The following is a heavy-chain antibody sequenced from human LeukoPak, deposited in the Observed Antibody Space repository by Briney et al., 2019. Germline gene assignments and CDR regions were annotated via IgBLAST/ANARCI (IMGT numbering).Heavy chain of an antibody. CDR3: ARMTVYSSSWLAYYMDV. D-gene: IGHD6-13*01. Sequence: GGSLRLSFLASGFTVISYWMRWVRQVPGKGLEWVANIKQDGRDKYYVDSVKGRFTISRDNDKNSLYLQMNSLRAEDTAVYYCARMTVYSSSWLAYYMDVWGKGTTVTVSS. CDR1: GFTVISYW. V-gene: IGHV3-7*01. J-gene: IGHJ6*03. CDR2: IKQDGRDK.